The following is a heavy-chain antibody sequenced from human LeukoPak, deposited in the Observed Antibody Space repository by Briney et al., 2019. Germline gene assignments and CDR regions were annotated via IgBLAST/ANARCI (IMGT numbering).Heavy chain of an antibody. CDR3: ARDPTTYYYDSSVAFDI. Sequence: SEALSLTCAVYGGSFSGYYWSWIRQPPGKGLEWIGEINHSGSTNYNPSLKSRVTISVDTSKNQFSLKLSSVTAADTAVYYCARDPTTYYYDSSVAFDIWGQGTMVTVSS. J-gene: IGHJ3*02. D-gene: IGHD3-22*01. CDR2: INHSGST. V-gene: IGHV4-34*01. CDR1: GGSFSGYY.